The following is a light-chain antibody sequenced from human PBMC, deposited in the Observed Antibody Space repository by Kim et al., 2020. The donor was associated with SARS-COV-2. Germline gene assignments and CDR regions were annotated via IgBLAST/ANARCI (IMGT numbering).Light chain of an antibody. CDR3: QSYDSSLSVV. CDR2: GNS. J-gene: IGLJ2*01. CDR1: SSNIGAGSD. V-gene: IGLV1-40*01. Sequence: QSVLTQPPSVSGAPGQRVTISCTGSSSNIGAGSDVHWYRQLPGTAPKLLIYGNSNRPSGVPDRFSGSKSGTSASLAITGLQAEDEADYYCQSYDSSLSVVFGGGTQLTVL.